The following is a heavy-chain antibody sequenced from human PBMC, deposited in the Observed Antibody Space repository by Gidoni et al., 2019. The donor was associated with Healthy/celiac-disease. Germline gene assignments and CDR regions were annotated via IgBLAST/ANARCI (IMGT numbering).Heavy chain of an antibody. CDR3: TLSSFVRNYYYCCGALDF. Sequence: EVQLVESGEGWCRPGRSWSLSGQALGFPFVAYAMTWVRQAPGKGREWVGFIRSKAYGGNNEYSVSGQFSFTSYSDDSTIFLQLHMHSPETAAISFYSCTLSSFVRNYYYCCGALDFWGQGTLVTVSS. D-gene: IGHD2-15*01. V-gene: IGHV3-49*04. CDR1: GFPFVAYA. J-gene: IGHJ4*02. CDR2: IRSKAYGGNN.